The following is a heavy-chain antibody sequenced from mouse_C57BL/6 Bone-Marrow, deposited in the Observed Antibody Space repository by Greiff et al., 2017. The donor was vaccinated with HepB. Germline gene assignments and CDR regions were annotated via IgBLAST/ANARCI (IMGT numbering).Heavy chain of an antibody. J-gene: IGHJ4*01. Sequence: EVMLVESGGGLVQPGGSLKLSCAASGFTFSDYYMYWVRQTPEKRLEWVAYISNGGGSTYYPDTVKGRFTISRDNAKNTLYLQMSRLKSEDTAMYYCARRPVAMDYWGQGTSVTVSS. CDR3: ARRPVAMDY. CDR1: GFTFSDYY. V-gene: IGHV5-12*01. CDR2: ISNGGGST.